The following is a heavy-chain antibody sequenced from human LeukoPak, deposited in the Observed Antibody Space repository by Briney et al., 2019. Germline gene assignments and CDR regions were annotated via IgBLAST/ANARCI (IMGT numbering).Heavy chain of an antibody. V-gene: IGHV3-23*01. D-gene: IGHD6-19*01. Sequence: GGSLRLSCAASGFTFSSYAMSRVRQAPGKGLEWVSVISASGDYTYYADSVKGRFTISRDNSKNALYLQMNSLRAEDTAVYYCAKDRGYSSGRDFDFWGQGTLVTVSS. J-gene: IGHJ4*02. CDR1: GFTFSSYA. CDR2: ISASGDYT. CDR3: AKDRGYSSGRDFDF.